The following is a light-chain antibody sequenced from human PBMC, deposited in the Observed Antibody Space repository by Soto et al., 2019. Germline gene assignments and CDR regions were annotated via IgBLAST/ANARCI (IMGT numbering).Light chain of an antibody. Sequence: EIVLTQSPTTLSLSPGERATLSCRASQSVSSYFAWYQQKPGQAPRLLLYDASTRAADIPARFSGSGSGTDFTLTISSLEPEDFAVYYCQQRSDWPLTFGGGTKVEIK. CDR2: DAS. CDR1: QSVSSY. CDR3: QQRSDWPLT. J-gene: IGKJ4*01. V-gene: IGKV3-11*01.